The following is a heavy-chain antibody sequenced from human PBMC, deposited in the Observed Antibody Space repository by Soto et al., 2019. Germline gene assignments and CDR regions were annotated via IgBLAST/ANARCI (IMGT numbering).Heavy chain of an antibody. CDR2: ISSSSSTI. V-gene: IGHV3-48*02. CDR1: GFTFSSYS. Sequence: GGSLRHSCAASGFTFSSYSMSLVRQAPGKGLEWVSYISSSSSTIYYADSVKGRFTISRDNAKNSLYLQMNSLRDEDTAVYYCARGYYGSGKLNWFDPWGQGTLVTVSS. CDR3: ARGYYGSGKLNWFDP. J-gene: IGHJ5*02. D-gene: IGHD3-10*01.